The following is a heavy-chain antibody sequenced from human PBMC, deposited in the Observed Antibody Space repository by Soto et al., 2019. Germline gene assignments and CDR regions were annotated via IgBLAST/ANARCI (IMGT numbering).Heavy chain of an antibody. CDR2: ISAYNGNT. CDR3: ARDAPPAEY. Sequence: VSVNVSYKASGHTVTSYSISWVRQAPGQGLEWMGWISAYNGNTNYAQKLQGRVAMTTDAYTSSASMELRSLRSDDTAVYYCARDAPPAEYWG. CDR1: GHTVTSYS. J-gene: IGHJ4*01. V-gene: IGHV1-18*01.